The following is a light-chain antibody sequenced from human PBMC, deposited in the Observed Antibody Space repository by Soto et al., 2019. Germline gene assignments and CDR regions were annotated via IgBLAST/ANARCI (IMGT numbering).Light chain of an antibody. CDR3: PQYYSSPWT. Sequence: EIVLTQSPGTLSLSPGERATLSCRASQSVSSSYLAWYQQTPGQAPRLLVYDTSYRATGVPDRFSGSGSGTDFTVTISRLAPEDSAVYYCPQYYSSPWTFGQGTKVQIK. CDR1: QSVSSSY. V-gene: IGKV3-20*01. J-gene: IGKJ1*01. CDR2: DTS.